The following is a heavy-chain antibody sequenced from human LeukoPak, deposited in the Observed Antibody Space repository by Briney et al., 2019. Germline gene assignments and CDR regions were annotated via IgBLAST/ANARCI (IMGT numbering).Heavy chain of an antibody. V-gene: IGHV3-53*01. J-gene: IGHJ6*03. CDR2: TYSGGST. D-gene: IGHD3-22*01. Sequence: GGSLRLSCAASGFSVITNHMTWVRQAPGKGLECVSITYSGGSTFYADSVKGRFTISRDNSKNALYLQMNSLRAEDTAVYYCAREQVVVTGVSVRHYYYYMDVWGKGATVTVSS. CDR3: AREQVVVTGVSVRHYYYYMDV. CDR1: GFSVITNH.